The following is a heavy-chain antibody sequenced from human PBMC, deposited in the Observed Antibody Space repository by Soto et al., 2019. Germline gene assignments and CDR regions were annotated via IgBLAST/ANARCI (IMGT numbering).Heavy chain of an antibody. V-gene: IGHV3-30-3*01. CDR1: GFTFSSYA. J-gene: IGHJ5*02. CDR3: ARDEDYYDSSGS. Sequence: HPGGSLRLSCAASGFTFSSYAMHWVRQAPGKGLEWVAVISYDGSNKYYADSVKGRFTISRDNSKNTLYLQMNSLRAEDTAVYYCARDEDYYDSSGSWGQGTLVTVSS. CDR2: ISYDGSNK. D-gene: IGHD3-22*01.